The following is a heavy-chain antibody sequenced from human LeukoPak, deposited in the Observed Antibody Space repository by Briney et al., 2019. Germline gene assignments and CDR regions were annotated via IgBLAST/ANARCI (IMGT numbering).Heavy chain of an antibody. CDR2: IRRKGYGGTT. J-gene: IGHJ6*04. D-gene: IGHD3-3*01. V-gene: IGHV3-49*04. Sequence: PGGSLRLSCTASGFTFGDYSLSWVRQAPEKGREWVGFIRRKGYGGTTEYAPSVKGRFIISREDSKSTAYLQMNSLKTEDTAVYYCTRDHDFWSGPFDVWGKGTTVTVSS. CDR1: GFTFGDYS. CDR3: TRDHDFWSGPFDV.